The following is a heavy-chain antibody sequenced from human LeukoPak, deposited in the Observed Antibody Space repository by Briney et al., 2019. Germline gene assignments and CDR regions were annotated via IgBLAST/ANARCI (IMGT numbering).Heavy chain of an antibody. J-gene: IGHJ3*02. CDR3: AVDSSGWPNDAFDI. V-gene: IGHV4-4*07. CDR2: IYTSGST. Sequence: SETLSLTCTVSGGSISSYYWSWIRQPAGKGLEWIGRIYTSGSTNYNPSLKSRVTMSVDTSKNQFSLKLSSVTAADTAVYYCAVDSSGWPNDAFDIWGQGTMVTVSS. CDR1: GGSISSYY. D-gene: IGHD6-19*01.